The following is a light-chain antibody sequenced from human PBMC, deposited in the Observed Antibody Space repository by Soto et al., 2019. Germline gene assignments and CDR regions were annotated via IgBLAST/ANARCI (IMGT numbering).Light chain of an antibody. CDR2: GNN. V-gene: IGLV1-40*01. CDR3: QSYDSSLSGFYV. J-gene: IGLJ1*01. Sequence: QSVLTQPPSVSGAPGQRVTISCTGSSSNIGAGYDVHWYQQLPGTAPKLLIYGNNNRPSGVPDRFSGSKSGTSASLAITGLQAEDEADYYCQSYDSSLSGFYVFGPGTKLTVL. CDR1: SSNIGAGYD.